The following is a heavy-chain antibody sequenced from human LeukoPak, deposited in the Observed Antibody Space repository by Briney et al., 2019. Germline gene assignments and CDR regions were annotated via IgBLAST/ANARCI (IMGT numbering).Heavy chain of an antibody. V-gene: IGHV3-23*01. CDR2: ISGSGGST. Sequence: GGTLRLSCAASGFTFSSYGMSWVRQAPGKGLEWVSAISGSGGSTYYADSVKGRFIISRDNSKNTLYLQMNSLRAEDTAVYYCAKDASAVRYYFDYWGQGTLVTVSS. CDR3: AKDASAVRYYFDY. CDR1: GFTFSSYG. J-gene: IGHJ4*02. D-gene: IGHD3-3*01.